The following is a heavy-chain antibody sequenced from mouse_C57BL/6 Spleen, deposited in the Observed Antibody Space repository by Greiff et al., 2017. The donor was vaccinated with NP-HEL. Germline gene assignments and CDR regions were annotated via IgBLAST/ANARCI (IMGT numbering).Heavy chain of an antibody. D-gene: IGHD1-1*01. V-gene: IGHV1-64*01. J-gene: IGHJ3*01. CDR3: ARSDTTVVERLAY. Sequence: VQLQQPGAELVKPGASVKLSCKASGYTFTSYWMHWVKQRPGQGLEWIGMIHPNSGSTNYNEKFKSKATLTVDKSSSTAYMQLSSLTSEDSAVYYCARSDTTVVERLAYWGQGTLVTVSA. CDR1: GYTFTSYW. CDR2: IHPNSGST.